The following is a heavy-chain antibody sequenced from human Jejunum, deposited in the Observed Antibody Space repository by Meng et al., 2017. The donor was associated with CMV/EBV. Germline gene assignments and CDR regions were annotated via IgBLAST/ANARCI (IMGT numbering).Heavy chain of an antibody. CDR3: ATSTVVNVGGY. CDR1: GFTVSSNS. CDR2: TYSGGYT. J-gene: IGHJ4*02. Sequence: CAGSGFTVSSNSMSWVRQAPGKGLEWVSITYSGGYTYYADSVKGRFTISRDNSKNTVYLQMNSLRAEDTAVYFCATSTVVNVGGYWGRGSLVTVSS. D-gene: IGHD4-23*01. V-gene: IGHV3-66*02.